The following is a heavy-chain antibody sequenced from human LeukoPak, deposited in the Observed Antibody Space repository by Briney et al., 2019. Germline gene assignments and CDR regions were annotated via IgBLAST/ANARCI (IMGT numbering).Heavy chain of an antibody. V-gene: IGHV3-30*01. CDR2: ISYDGSNK. J-gene: IGHJ4*02. Sequence: PGGSLRLSCAASGFTFSSYAMHWVRQAPGKGLEWVAVISYDGSNKYYADSVKGRFTISRDNSKNTLYLQMNSLRAEDTAVYYCARDGIYCSGGSCYFGLGDYFDYWGQGTLVTVSS. D-gene: IGHD2-15*01. CDR3: ARDGIYCSGGSCYFGLGDYFDY. CDR1: GFTFSSYA.